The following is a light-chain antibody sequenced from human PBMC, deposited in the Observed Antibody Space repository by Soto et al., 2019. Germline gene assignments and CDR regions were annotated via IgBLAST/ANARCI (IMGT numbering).Light chain of an antibody. Sequence: EIVLTQSPCTLSVSPGEGATLSCRASHGISSNLAWYQQKPGQAPRLLXYGASTRANGIAARFSGSGSGTDLILTISSLQSEDFAVYYCQQYNNWPPITFGGGTKVDIK. CDR3: QQYNNWPPIT. CDR1: HGISSN. V-gene: IGKV3-15*01. J-gene: IGKJ4*01. CDR2: GAS.